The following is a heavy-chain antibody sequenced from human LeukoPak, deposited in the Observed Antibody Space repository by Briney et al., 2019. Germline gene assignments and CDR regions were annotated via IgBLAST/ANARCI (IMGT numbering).Heavy chain of an antibody. CDR3: AGGPYGGNDNWFDP. V-gene: IGHV4-34*01. J-gene: IGHJ5*02. Sequence: SETLSLTCAVYGGSFSGYYWSWIRQPPGRGLEWIGAINDSGSTNYNPSLKSRVTISEDTSKKQFSLKMTSVTAADTAVYYSAGGPYGGNDNWFDPWGQGTLVTVSS. D-gene: IGHD4-23*01. CDR1: GGSFSGYY. CDR2: INDSGST.